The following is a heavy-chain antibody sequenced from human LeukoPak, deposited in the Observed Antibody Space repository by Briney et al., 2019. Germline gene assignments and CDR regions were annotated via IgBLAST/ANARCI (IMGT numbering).Heavy chain of an antibody. D-gene: IGHD6-13*01. CDR3: ARGLAAAGTSRGGFD. CDR2: IYASGAT. CDR1: GGSISTYY. J-gene: IGHJ4*02. V-gene: IGHV4-59*12. Sequence: PSETLSLTCTISGGSISTYYWSWIRQPPGKGLEWIGYIYASGATDYNPSLKSQVTISVDTSKNQFSLKLSSVTAADTAVYYCARGLAAAGTSRGGFDWGQGTLVTVSS.